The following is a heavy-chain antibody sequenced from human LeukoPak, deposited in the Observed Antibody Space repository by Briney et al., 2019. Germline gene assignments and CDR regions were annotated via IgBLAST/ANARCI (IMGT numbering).Heavy chain of an antibody. D-gene: IGHD4-17*01. J-gene: IGHJ4*02. V-gene: IGHV1-46*01. Sequence: ASVKVSCKASGYTFINHWMHWVRQAPGQGLEWVGLINPTGTTTLYAQKFQGRITLTRDMSATTDYMELSSLTSEDTAVYYCAKAQTLLRYGGYRTDHFDYWGQGTLVTVSS. CDR1: GYTFINHW. CDR3: AKAQTLLRYGGYRTDHFDY. CDR2: INPTGTTT.